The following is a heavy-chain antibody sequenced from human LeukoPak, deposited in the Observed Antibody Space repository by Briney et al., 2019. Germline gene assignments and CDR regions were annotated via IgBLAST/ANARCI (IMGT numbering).Heavy chain of an antibody. J-gene: IGHJ6*03. D-gene: IGHD6-19*01. CDR1: GGTFSSYA. CDR2: IIPIFGTA. Sequence: ASVKVSCKASGGTFSSYAISWVRQAPGQGLEWMGGIIPIFGTANYAQKFQGRVTITADKSTSTAYMELSSLRSEDTAVYYCAGGSSGWFGYYYYYMDVWGKGTTVTVSS. CDR3: AGGSSGWFGYYYYYMDV. V-gene: IGHV1-69*06.